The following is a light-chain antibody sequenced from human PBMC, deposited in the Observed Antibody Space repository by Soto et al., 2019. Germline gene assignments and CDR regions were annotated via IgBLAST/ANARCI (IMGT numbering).Light chain of an antibody. CDR2: GAS. V-gene: IGKV3-15*01. J-gene: IGKJ2*01. CDR3: QQYNDWPPYT. Sequence: EIVMTQSPATLSVSPGDRATLSCRASQSVGSNLAWYRQKPGQAPRLLIYGASTRATGIPDRFSGSGSGTDFTLTISSLQSEDFAVYFCQQYNDWPPYTFGQGTKLEIK. CDR1: QSVGSN.